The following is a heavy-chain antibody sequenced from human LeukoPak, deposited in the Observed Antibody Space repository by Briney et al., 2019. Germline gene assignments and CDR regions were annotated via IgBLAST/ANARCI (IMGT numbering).Heavy chain of an antibody. J-gene: IGHJ4*02. CDR1: GFTFTNAW. D-gene: IGHD1-26*01. CDR3: AWEVPEGAIHY. V-gene: IGHV3-15*01. CDR2: IKSKTDGETT. Sequence: GGSLRLSCAASGFTFTNAWMTWVRQAPGKGLEWVGRIKSKTDGETTDYAAPVKGRFIISRDDSKNMLYLQINSLQIEDTAVYYCAWEVPEGAIHYWGQGALVTVSS.